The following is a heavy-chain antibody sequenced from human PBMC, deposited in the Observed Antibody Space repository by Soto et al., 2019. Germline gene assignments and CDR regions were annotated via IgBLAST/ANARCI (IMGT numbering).Heavy chain of an antibody. CDR1: GVAFNGYW. Sequence: GGSLGLTCAVSGVAFNGYWVLWSREAPGEGQGWEWHVNTVATVIDYGNPANGRFTISRDNAAKTLYLLMLSLGVVGTATNYYATAAGRGLKFWGQGTLVTVSS. V-gene: IGHV3-74*01. D-gene: IGHD2-15*01. J-gene: IGHJ4*02. CDR2: VNTVATVI. CDR3: ATAAGRGLKF.